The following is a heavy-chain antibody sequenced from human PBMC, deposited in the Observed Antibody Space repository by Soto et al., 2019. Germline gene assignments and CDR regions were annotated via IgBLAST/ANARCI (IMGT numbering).Heavy chain of an antibody. CDR1: GFTFSSYS. V-gene: IGHV3-21*01. CDR3: ARDGERITIFGVAPGFGDY. J-gene: IGHJ4*02. Sequence: LRLSCAASGFTFSSYSMNWVRQAPGKGLEWVSSISSSSSYIYYADSVKGRFTISRDNAKNSLYLQMNSLRAEDTAVYYCARDGERITIFGVAPGFGDYWGQGTQVTVSS. CDR2: ISSSSSYI. D-gene: IGHD3-3*01.